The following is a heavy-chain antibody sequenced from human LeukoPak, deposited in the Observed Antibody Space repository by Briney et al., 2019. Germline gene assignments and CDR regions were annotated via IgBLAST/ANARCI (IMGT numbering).Heavy chain of an antibody. CDR3: AKDGTYDSQGPYYFDY. D-gene: IGHD3-3*01. J-gene: IGHJ4*02. CDR1: GFTFSSYA. Sequence: PGGSLRLSCAASGFTFSSYAMSRVRQAPGKGLEWVSAISGSGGSTYYADSVKGRFTISRDNSKNTLYLQMNSLRAEDTAVYYCAKDGTYDSQGPYYFDYWGQGTLVTVSS. CDR2: ISGSGGST. V-gene: IGHV3-23*01.